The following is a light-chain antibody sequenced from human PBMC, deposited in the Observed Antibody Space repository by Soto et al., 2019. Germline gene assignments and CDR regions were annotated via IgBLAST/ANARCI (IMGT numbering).Light chain of an antibody. CDR3: QQYNTYSWT. V-gene: IGKV1-5*03. CDR2: KAS. J-gene: IGKJ1*01. CDR1: QSISNR. Sequence: IQMTQFPSTLSASVGDRVTITCRASQSISNRLAWFQQKPGEAPNLLIHKASSLESGVPSRFSGSGSGTEFTLTISSLQPDDFATYYCQQYNTYSWTFGQGTKV.